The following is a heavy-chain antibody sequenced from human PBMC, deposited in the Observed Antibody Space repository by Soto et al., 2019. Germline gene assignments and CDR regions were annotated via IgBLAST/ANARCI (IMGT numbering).Heavy chain of an antibody. Sequence: QVLLVQSGAEMKKPGASVKVSCEASGYTFTTYEINWVRQATGQGLEWMGWMNPNNGNTGFAQKFQGRVTMTRNTSISTAYMELSRLTSEDTAVYYCARGDSFTSSWYWFDSWGQGTPVTVSS. CDR1: GYTFTTYE. V-gene: IGHV1-8*01. J-gene: IGHJ5*01. CDR2: MNPNNGNT. D-gene: IGHD6-13*01. CDR3: ARGDSFTSSWYWFDS.